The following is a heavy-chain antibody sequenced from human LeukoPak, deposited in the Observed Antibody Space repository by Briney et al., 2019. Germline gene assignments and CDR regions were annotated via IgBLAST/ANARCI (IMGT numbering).Heavy chain of an antibody. CDR3: ARAYSYCSSTSCYMYFDY. Sequence: SQTLSLTCAISGDSVSSNSAAWNWIRQSPSRGLEWLGRTYYRSKWYNDYAVSVKSRITINPDTSKNQFSLQLNSVTPGDTAVYYCARAYSYCSSTSCYMYFDYWGQGTLVTVSS. CDR1: GDSVSSNSAA. J-gene: IGHJ4*02. V-gene: IGHV6-1*01. CDR2: TYYRSKWYN. D-gene: IGHD2-2*02.